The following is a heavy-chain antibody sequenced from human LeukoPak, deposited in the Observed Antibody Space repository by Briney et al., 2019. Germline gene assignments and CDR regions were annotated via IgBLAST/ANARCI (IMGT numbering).Heavy chain of an antibody. CDR3: SRGGAPAGYAYDI. Sequence: PGGSLRLSCAASRFTFIHWVRQAPGKGLEWVAVISHDGIKKYYTDSVKGRFTISRDNAKNSFYLQMNNLRAGDTAVYYCSRGGAPAGYAYDIWGHGTVVTVSS. D-gene: IGHD6-13*01. CDR1: RFTF. V-gene: IGHV3-30*14. J-gene: IGHJ3*02. CDR2: ISHDGIKK.